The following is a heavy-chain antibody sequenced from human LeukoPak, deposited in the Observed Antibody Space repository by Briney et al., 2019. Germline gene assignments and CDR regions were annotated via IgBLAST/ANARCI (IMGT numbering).Heavy chain of an antibody. CDR1: GYTLTELS. CDR3: ATSTTVVTVNYYGLDV. J-gene: IGHJ6*02. V-gene: IGHV1-24*01. D-gene: IGHD5-18*01. Sequence: ASVKVSCKVSGYTLTELSMYWVRQAPGKGLEWMGGFDPEDGETIYAQKFQGRVTMTEDTSTDTAYMELSSLGSEDTAVYYCATSTTVVTVNYYGLDVWGQGTTVTVSS. CDR2: FDPEDGET.